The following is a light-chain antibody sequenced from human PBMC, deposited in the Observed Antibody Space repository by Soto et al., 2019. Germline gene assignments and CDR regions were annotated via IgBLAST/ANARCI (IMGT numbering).Light chain of an antibody. Sequence: QSVLTQPPSVSGAPGQRVTISCTGSSSNIGAGYDVHWYQQLPGTAPKLLIYSNNNRPSGVPDRFSGSKSGTSASLAITGLQAEDDPDYYCQSFDSSLSGCVFGGGTKLTVL. J-gene: IGLJ2*01. CDR1: SSNIGAGYD. V-gene: IGLV1-40*01. CDR2: SNN. CDR3: QSFDSSLSGCV.